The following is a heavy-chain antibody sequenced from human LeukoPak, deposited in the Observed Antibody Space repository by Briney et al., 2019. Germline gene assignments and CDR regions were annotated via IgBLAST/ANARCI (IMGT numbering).Heavy chain of an antibody. D-gene: IGHD3-10*01. CDR3: AGGYGSGVMSPYGLDD. V-gene: IGHV1-69*06. CDR2: IVPRLGTA. CDR1: GGTFIDYP. Sequence: ASVKVSCKASGGTFIDYPISWVRQAPGQGPEWMGGIVPRLGTADYAQQSQGRVTITADMSTTTAYMELSSLRSDDTAIYYCAGGYGSGVMSPYGLDDWGTGTTVIVSS. J-gene: IGHJ6*04.